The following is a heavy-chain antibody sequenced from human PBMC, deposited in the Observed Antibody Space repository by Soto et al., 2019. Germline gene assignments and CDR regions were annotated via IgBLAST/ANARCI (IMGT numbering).Heavy chain of an antibody. D-gene: IGHD6-13*01. J-gene: IGHJ5*02. CDR1: GDSVSSNSAA. Sequence: QSQTLSLPCAISGDSVSSNSAAWNWIRQSPSRGLEWLGRTYYRSKWYNDYAVSVKSRITINPDTSKNQFSLQLNSVTPEDTAVYYCARDRIAAAGWYNWFDPWGQGTLVTVSS. V-gene: IGHV6-1*01. CDR2: TYYRSKWYN. CDR3: ARDRIAAAGWYNWFDP.